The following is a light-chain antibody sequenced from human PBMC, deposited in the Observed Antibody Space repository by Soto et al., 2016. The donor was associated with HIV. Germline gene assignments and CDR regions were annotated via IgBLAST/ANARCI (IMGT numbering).Light chain of an antibody. J-gene: IGLJ3*02. CDR2: QDN. CDR1: KLGDKY. CDR3: QAWDSSAWG. Sequence: SYELAQPPSVSVAPGQAASISCSADKLGDKYAYWYQQKPGQSPLLVIYQDNKRPSGIPERFSGSNSGNTATLTISGAQVMDEADYYCQAWDSSAWGFRGGTKLTVL. V-gene: IGLV3-1*01.